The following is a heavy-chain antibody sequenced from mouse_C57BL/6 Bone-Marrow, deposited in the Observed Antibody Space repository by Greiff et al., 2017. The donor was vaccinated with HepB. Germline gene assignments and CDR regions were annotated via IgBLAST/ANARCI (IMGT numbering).Heavy chain of an antibody. CDR3: ARYGDYYGNYDFYAMDY. CDR2: ILPGSGST. Sequence: QVQLQQSGAELMKPGASVKLSCKATGYTFTGYWIEWVKQRPGHGLEWIGEILPGSGSTNYNEKFKGKATFTAATSSNTAYMQLSSLTTEDSAIYYCARYGDYYGNYDFYAMDYWGQGTSVTFSS. V-gene: IGHV1-9*01. J-gene: IGHJ4*01. CDR1: GYTFTGYW. D-gene: IGHD2-1*01.